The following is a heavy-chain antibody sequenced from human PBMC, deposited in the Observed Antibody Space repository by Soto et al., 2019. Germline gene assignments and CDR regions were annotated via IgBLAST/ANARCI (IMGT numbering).Heavy chain of an antibody. J-gene: IGHJ4*02. CDR3: ARARVGDDSSAPFDY. Sequence: GGSLRLSCAASGFTFSSYAMHWVRQAPGKGLEWVAVISYDGSNKYYADSVKGRFTISRDNSKNTLYLQMNSLRAEDTAVYYCARARVGDDSSAPFDYWGQGTLVTVSS. CDR1: GFTFSSYA. V-gene: IGHV3-30*04. D-gene: IGHD3-22*01. CDR2: ISYDGSNK.